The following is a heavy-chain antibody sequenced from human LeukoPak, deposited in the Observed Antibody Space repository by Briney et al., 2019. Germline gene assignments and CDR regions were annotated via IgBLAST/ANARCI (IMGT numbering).Heavy chain of an antibody. D-gene: IGHD2-15*01. CDR3: ARGRYCSGHNCYFDY. CDR1: EFTFRSYE. J-gene: IGHJ4*02. V-gene: IGHV3-48*03. Sequence: GGSLRLSCAASEFTFRSYEMNWVRQAPGKGLEWVSYISSSGNTIYYVDSVKGRFTISRDNAKNSLYLQMNSLRAEDTAVYYCARGRYCSGHNCYFDYWGQGTLVTVSS. CDR2: ISSSGNTI.